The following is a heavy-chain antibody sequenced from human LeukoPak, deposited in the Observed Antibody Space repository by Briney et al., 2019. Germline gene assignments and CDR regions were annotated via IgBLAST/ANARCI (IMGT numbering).Heavy chain of an antibody. D-gene: IGHD6-13*01. J-gene: IGHJ4*02. Sequence: GGSLRLSCAASGFTFSSYWMSWVRQAPGKGLEWVANIKQDGSEKYYVDSVKGRFTISRDNAKNSLYLQMNSLRAEDTAVYYCARGIAAAGPLPFDYWGQGTLVTVSS. V-gene: IGHV3-7*01. CDR2: IKQDGSEK. CDR1: GFTFSSYW. CDR3: ARGIAAAGPLPFDY.